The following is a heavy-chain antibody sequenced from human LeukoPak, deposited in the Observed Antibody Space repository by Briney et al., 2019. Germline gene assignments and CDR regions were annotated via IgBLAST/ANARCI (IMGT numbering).Heavy chain of an antibody. CDR3: ARDFRYSGYDL. CDR1: GYTFTGYY. D-gene: IGHD5-12*01. J-gene: IGHJ4*02. V-gene: IGHV1-18*04. CDR2: ISAYNGNT. Sequence: AASVKVSCKASGYTFTGYYMHWVRQAPGQGLEWMGWISAYNGNTNYAQKLQGRVTMTTDTSTSTAYMELRSLRSDDTAVYYCARDFRYSGYDLWGQGTLVTVSS.